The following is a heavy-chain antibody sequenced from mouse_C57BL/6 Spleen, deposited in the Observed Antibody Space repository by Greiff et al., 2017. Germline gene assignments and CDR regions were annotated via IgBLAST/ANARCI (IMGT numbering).Heavy chain of an antibody. V-gene: IGHV1-54*01. CDR3: ARSVGYAMDY. Sequence: QVQLKQSGAELVRPGTSVKVSCKASGYAFTNYLIEWVKQRPGQGLEWIGVINPGSGGTNYNEKFKGKATLTADKASSTAYMQLSSLTSEDSAVYFCARSVGYAMDYWGQGTSVTVSS. CDR1: GYAFTNYL. J-gene: IGHJ4*01. CDR2: INPGSGGT.